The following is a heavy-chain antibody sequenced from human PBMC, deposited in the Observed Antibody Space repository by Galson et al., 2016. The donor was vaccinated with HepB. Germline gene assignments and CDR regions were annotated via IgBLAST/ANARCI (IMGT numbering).Heavy chain of an antibody. CDR2: ILYDGSKK. V-gene: IGHV3-33*06. CDR3: TNDVGLVMFGL. Sequence: SLRLSCAASGFTFSRYGMHWVRQAPGKGLEWVAVILYDGSKKYYADSVKGRFTISRDNSKNTLYLQMNSLRAEDTAVYYCTNDVGLVMFGLWGRGTLVTVAS. CDR1: GFTFSRYG. J-gene: IGHJ4*02. D-gene: IGHD2/OR15-2a*01.